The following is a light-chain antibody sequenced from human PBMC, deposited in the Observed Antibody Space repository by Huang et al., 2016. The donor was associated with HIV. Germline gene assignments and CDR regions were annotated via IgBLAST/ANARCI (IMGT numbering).Light chain of an antibody. J-gene: IGKJ3*01. CDR2: AAS. Sequence: DIQMTQSPSSLSASVGDRVSIPCRASLNIRSYLNLYQQKPGKAPNLLIYAASRWQSGVPSRFSCSGSGTEFTLTITSLQPEDFATYYCQQSFSSPFTFGPGTKVDVK. CDR3: QQSFSSPFT. CDR1: LNIRSY. V-gene: IGKV1-39*01.